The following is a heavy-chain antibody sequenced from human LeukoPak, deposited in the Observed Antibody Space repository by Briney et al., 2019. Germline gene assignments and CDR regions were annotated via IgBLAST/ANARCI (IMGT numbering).Heavy chain of an antibody. Sequence: PSGTLSLTCAVSGGSISSSNWWSWVRQPPGKGLEWIGEIYHSGSTNYNPSLKSRVTISVDKSKNQFSLKLSSVTAADTAVYYCARGYGSPHRSIAVAGTAIDYWGQGTLVTVSS. CDR3: ARGYGSPHRSIAVAGTAIDY. CDR2: IYHSGST. CDR1: GGSISSSNW. J-gene: IGHJ4*02. V-gene: IGHV4-4*02. D-gene: IGHD6-19*01.